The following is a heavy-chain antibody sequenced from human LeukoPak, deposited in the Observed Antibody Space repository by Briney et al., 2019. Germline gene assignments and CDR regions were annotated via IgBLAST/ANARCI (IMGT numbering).Heavy chain of an antibody. V-gene: IGHV3-23*01. CDR1: GFIFSDAW. CDR3: AKLVGATMTNDY. CDR2: VSSSGSET. J-gene: IGHJ4*02. D-gene: IGHD4-17*01. Sequence: GGSLRLSCAGSGFIFSDAWMSWVRQAPGKGLEWVSSVSSSGSETYYADSVRGRFTTSRDNPKDTLYLQMDSLRDEDTAIYYCAKLVGATMTNDYWGQGTLVTVSS.